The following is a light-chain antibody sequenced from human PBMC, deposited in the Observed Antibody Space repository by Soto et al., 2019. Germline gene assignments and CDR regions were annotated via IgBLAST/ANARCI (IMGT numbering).Light chain of an antibody. J-gene: IGLJ3*02. CDR3: AAWDDSLSGFNWV. Sequence: QSALTQPPSASGSPGQSVTISCTGTNNDIGGYTYVSWYQQLPGKAPKLMIYEVNKRPSGVPDRFSGSKSGTSASLAISGLRSEDEADYYCAAWDDSLSGFNWVFGGGTQLTVL. V-gene: IGLV2-8*01. CDR1: NNDIGGYTY. CDR2: EVN.